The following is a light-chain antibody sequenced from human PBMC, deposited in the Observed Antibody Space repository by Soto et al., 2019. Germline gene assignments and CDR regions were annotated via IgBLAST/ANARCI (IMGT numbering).Light chain of an antibody. CDR3: SSYTSSSTLLYV. Sequence: QSALTQPASVSGSPGQSITISCTGTSSDVGGYNYVSWHQQHPGKAPKLMIYEVSNRPSGVSNRSSGSKSGNTASLTISGLQAEDEADYYCSSYTSSSTLLYVFGTGTKLTVL. J-gene: IGLJ1*01. CDR1: SSDVGGYNY. CDR2: EVS. V-gene: IGLV2-14*01.